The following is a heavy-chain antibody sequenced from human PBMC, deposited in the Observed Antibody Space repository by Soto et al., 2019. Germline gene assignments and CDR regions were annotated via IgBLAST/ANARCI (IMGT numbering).Heavy chain of an antibody. CDR2: TSYDGSIR. CDR3: AKGPIKGPKLSDFDA. D-gene: IGHD1-7*01. J-gene: IGHJ4*02. V-gene: IGHV3-30*18. CDR1: GFAFSNYG. Sequence: QVRLVESGGGMVQPGKSLRLSCAGSGFAFSNYGMHWVRQAPGKGLEWVAFTSYDGSIRYYVDSVKGRFTISRDNSKNTLFMQMNSLRPEDTGFYYCAKGPIKGPKLSDFDAWGRGTLVTASS.